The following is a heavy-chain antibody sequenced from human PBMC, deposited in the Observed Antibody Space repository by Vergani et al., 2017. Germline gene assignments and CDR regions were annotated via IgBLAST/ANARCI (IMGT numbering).Heavy chain of an antibody. J-gene: IGHJ2*01. CDR2: IVVGSGNT. Sequence: QMQLVQSGPEVKKPGTSVKVSCKASGFTFTSSAMQWVRQARGQRLEWIGWIVVGSGNTNYAQKFQERVTITRDMSTSRAYMELSSLRSEDTAVYYCAADGGIAVAGNRRGFDLWGRGTLVTVSS. CDR3: AADGGIAVAGNRRGFDL. D-gene: IGHD6-19*01. CDR1: GFTFTSSA. V-gene: IGHV1-58*02.